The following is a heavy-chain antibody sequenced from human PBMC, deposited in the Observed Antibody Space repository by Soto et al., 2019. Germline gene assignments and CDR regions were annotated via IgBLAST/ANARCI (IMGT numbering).Heavy chain of an antibody. CDR2: IYYSGST. CDR3: ARDSATDYYDSSGYYGV. CDR1: GGSVSSGSYY. Sequence: PSETLSLTCTVSGGSVSSGSYYWSWIRQPPGKGLEWIGYIYYSGSTNYNPSLKSRVTISVDTSKNQFSLKRSSVTAADTAVYYCARDSATDYYDSSGYYGVWGQGTLVTVSS. D-gene: IGHD3-22*01. V-gene: IGHV4-61*01. J-gene: IGHJ4*02.